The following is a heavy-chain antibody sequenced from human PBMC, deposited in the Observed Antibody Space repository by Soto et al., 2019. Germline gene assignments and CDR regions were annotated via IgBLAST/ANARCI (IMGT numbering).Heavy chain of an antibody. CDR1: GGSFSGYY. CDR3: AGGVAQGGDSYGYRAYYFDY. J-gene: IGHJ4*02. D-gene: IGHD5-18*01. V-gene: IGHV4-34*01. Sequence: QVQLQQWGAGLLKPSETLSLTCAVYGGSFSGYYWSWIRQPPGKGLEWIGESNHSGSTNSNPALKSRVTISVDAAKNRFSLNLRSVAAADTAVYYCAGGVAQGGDSYGYRAYYFDYWGQGTLVTVSS. CDR2: SNHSGST.